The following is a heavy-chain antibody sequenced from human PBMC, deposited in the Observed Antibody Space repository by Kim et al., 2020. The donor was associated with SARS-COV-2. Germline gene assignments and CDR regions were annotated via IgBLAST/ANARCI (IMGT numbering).Heavy chain of an antibody. V-gene: IGHV1-18*01. J-gene: IGHJ5*02. Sequence: ASVKVSCKTSGYVFSEYAISWVRQAPGQRREWMGWIRTKNGDTKYAQIFQGRVTMITDTAKSSAYLELRNLRSDDTAIYYCAREPRFSSAPNCLDTWGQGSLVVVS. CDR2: IRTKNGDT. CDR1: GYVFSEYA. D-gene: IGHD6-19*01. CDR3: AREPRFSSAPNCLDT.